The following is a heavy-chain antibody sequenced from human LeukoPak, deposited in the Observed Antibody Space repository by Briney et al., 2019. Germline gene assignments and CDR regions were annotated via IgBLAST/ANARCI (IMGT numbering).Heavy chain of an antibody. D-gene: IGHD3-22*01. J-gene: IGHJ3*02. CDR1: GFTFSSYS. Sequence: GGSLRLSCAASGFTFSSYSMNWVRQAPGKGLEWVSYVSISSSTIYYADSVKGRFAISRDNAKNSLYLQMNSLRAEDTAVDYCARGSSGYYSPGWDIWGQGTMVTVSS. V-gene: IGHV3-48*01. CDR3: ARGSSGYYSPGWDI. CDR2: VSISSSTI.